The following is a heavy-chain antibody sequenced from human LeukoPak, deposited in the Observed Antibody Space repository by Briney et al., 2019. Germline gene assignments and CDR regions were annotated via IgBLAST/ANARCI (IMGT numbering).Heavy chain of an antibody. CDR1: GYTVSSNS. CDR2: IYSDNT. CDR3: ARRAGAYSHPYDY. J-gene: IGHJ4*02. V-gene: IGHV3-53*01. D-gene: IGHD4/OR15-4a*01. Sequence: GGSLRVSCTGSGYTVSSNSMSWVRQAPGKGLEWVSFIYSDNTHYSDSVKGRFTISRDNSKDTLYLQMNSLRAEDTAVYYCARRAGAYSHPYDYWGQGTLVTVSS.